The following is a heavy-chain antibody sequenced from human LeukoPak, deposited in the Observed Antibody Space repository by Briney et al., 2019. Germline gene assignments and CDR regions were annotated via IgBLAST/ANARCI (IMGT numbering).Heavy chain of an antibody. J-gene: IGHJ4*02. Sequence: SVKVSCKASGGTFSSYAISWVRQAPGQGLEWMGGIIPIFGTANYAQKFQGRVTITADESTSTAYMELSSLRSEDTAVYYCAREDTAMANFDYWGQGTLLTVSS. CDR1: GGTFSSYA. CDR3: AREDTAMANFDY. D-gene: IGHD5-18*01. V-gene: IGHV1-69*01. CDR2: IIPIFGTA.